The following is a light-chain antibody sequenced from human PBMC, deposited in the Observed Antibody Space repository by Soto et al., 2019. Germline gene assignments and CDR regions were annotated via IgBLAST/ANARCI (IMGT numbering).Light chain of an antibody. CDR3: QQYNNWLALT. CDR1: QSIANR. CDR2: GAS. Sequence: EIVMTQSPATLSVSPGERATLSCRASQSIANRLAWYQQKPGQAPRLLIYGASTRATGVPARFGGSGSGTEFTLTISSLQSEDFAVYYCQQYNNWLALTFGGGTKVEIK. J-gene: IGKJ4*01. V-gene: IGKV3-15*01.